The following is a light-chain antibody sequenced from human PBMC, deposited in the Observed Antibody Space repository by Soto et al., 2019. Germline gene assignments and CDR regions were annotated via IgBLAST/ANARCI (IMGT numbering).Light chain of an antibody. J-gene: IGKJ2*01. CDR1: QTASSSH. CDR2: DAS. V-gene: IGKV3-20*01. Sequence: EIVLTQSPGALSLSPGERATLSCRASQTASSSHLAWYQQKPGQAPRLLIYDASSRATGISDRFSGSGSGTDFTLTIRRLESEDFAVYYCKQYGRSPYTFGQGTKVDIK. CDR3: KQYGRSPYT.